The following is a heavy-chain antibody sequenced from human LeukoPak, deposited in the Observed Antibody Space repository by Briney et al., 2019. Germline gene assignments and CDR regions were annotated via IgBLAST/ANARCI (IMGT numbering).Heavy chain of an antibody. CDR2: IYYSGST. CDR3: AGYNYDILGGYYYWLDS. CDR1: GGSIKRYY. J-gene: IGHJ5*01. D-gene: IGHD3-9*01. V-gene: IGHV4-59*01. Sequence: TSETLSLTCSVSGGSIKRYYWTWIRQPPGKGLEWIGYIYYSGSTNYNPSLKSRITMSVDTSKNQFSLNLSSVTAADTAVYYCAGYNYDILGGYYYWLDSWGQGTRVTVS.